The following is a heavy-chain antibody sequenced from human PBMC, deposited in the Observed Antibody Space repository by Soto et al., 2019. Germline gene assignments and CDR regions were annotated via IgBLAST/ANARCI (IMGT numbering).Heavy chain of an antibody. D-gene: IGHD3-16*02. J-gene: IGHJ5*02. CDR3: ARQIGDDYVCGSYRPTNWFDP. CDR1: GGSISRSNW. V-gene: IGHV4-4*02. Sequence: QVQLQESGPGLVKPSGTLSLTCAVSGGSISRSNWWSWVRQPPGKGLEWIGATYHSGRTTYNPPPRSRVTISVYKSKNQSSVKLGSFTAADTAVYYCARQIGDDYVCGSYRPTNWFDPWGQGTLVTVSS. CDR2: TYHSGRT.